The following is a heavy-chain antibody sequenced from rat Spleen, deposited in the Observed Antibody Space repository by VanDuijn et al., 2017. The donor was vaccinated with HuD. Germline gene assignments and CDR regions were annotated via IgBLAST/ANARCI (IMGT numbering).Heavy chain of an antibody. Sequence: EVQLVESGGGLVQPGRSLKLSCAASGFTFSNYYMAWVRQAPTKGLEWVAYISTGGGSTYYRDSVKGRFTNSRDNAKSNLYLQMDSLRSEDTATYYCTTELTGSWYFDVWGPGTMVTVSS. D-gene: IGHD5-1*01. J-gene: IGHJ1*01. CDR3: TTELTGSWYFDV. V-gene: IGHV5-27*01. CDR1: GFTFSNYY. CDR2: ISTGGGST.